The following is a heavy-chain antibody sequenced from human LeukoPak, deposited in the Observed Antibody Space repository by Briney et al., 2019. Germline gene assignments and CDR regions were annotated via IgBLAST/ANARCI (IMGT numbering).Heavy chain of an antibody. CDR3: ARGTWSSSIDY. Sequence: SETLSLTCTVSGGSISSGYYYWSWIRQPPGKGLEYIGYIYYGGTDYNSSLKSRVTISVDTSKNQFSLKLSSVTAADTAVYYCARGTWSSSIDYWGQGTLVTVSS. CDR2: IYYGGT. J-gene: IGHJ4*02. CDR1: GGSISSGYYY. D-gene: IGHD6-6*01. V-gene: IGHV4-30-4*01.